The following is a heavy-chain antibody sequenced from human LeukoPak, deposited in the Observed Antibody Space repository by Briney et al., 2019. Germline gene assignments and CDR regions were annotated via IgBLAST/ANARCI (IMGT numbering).Heavy chain of an antibody. Sequence: GGSLRLSCAASGFTFSSYWMSWVRQAPGKGLEWVANIKQDGSEKYYVDSVKGRFTISRDNAKNSLYLQMNSLRAEDTAIYYCAKEITYCSRTSCYVYWYFDLWGRGTLVIVSS. CDR1: GFTFSSYW. V-gene: IGHV3-7*03. CDR3: AKEITYCSRTSCYVYWYFDL. CDR2: IKQDGSEK. J-gene: IGHJ2*01. D-gene: IGHD2-2*01.